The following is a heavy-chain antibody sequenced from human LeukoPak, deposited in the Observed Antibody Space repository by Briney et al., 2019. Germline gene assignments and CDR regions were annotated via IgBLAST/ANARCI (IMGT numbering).Heavy chain of an antibody. V-gene: IGHV4-34*01. CDR1: GGSFSGYY. CDR3: ARGTLYRGWSYYLDF. Sequence: SETLSLTCAVYGGSFSGYYWSWIRQPPGKGLEWIGEINHSGSTSYNPSLKSRVTISVDMSKNHFSLRLRSVTAADTAMYYCARGTLYRGWSYYLDFWGQGSQVTVSS. CDR2: INHSGST. J-gene: IGHJ4*02. D-gene: IGHD6-19*01.